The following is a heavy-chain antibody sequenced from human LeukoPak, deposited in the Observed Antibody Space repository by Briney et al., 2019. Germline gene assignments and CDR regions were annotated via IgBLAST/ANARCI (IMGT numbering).Heavy chain of an antibody. CDR2: INHGGST. Sequence: PSETLSLTCAVYGGSLSAYYWTWIRQPPGKGLEWIGEINHGGSTNYNPSLKSRVTISIDTSKNQFSLKLSSVTAADTAVYYCARYLDYGGNSRVFQHWGQGTLVTVSS. CDR1: GGSLSAYY. D-gene: IGHD4-23*01. V-gene: IGHV4-34*01. CDR3: ARYLDYGGNSRVFQH. J-gene: IGHJ1*01.